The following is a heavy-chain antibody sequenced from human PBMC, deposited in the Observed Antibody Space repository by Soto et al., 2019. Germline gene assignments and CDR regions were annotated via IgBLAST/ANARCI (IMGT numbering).Heavy chain of an antibody. CDR1: GYPFSAFD. CDR2: MNPDSGDT. CDR3: VRQPGGVASPGDDY. Sequence: QVQLVQSGAEVKKPGASVKVSCEASGYPFSAFDINWVRQAGGQGLEWMGWMNPDSGDTAFAQRFQDRITMTRSTSISTAYTELSRVTSDDTAVYFCVRQPGGVASPGDDYWGQGTLVTVSS. V-gene: IGHV1-8*01. D-gene: IGHD3-16*01. J-gene: IGHJ4*02.